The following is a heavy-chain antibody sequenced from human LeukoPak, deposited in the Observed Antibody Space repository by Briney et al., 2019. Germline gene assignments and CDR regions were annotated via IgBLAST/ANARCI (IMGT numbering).Heavy chain of an antibody. J-gene: IGHJ4*02. Sequence: SGGSLRLSCAASGFTFSDYYMSWIRQAPGKGLEWVSYISSSSYTNYADSVKGRFTISRDNAKNSLYLQMNSLRAEDTAVYYCARDRSTGAFDYWGQGTLVTVSS. CDR3: ARDRSTGAFDY. V-gene: IGHV3-11*06. D-gene: IGHD1-1*01. CDR2: ISSSSYT. CDR1: GFTFSDYY.